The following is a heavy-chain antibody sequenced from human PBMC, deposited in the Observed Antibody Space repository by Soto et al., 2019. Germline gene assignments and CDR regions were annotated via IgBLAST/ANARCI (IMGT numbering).Heavy chain of an antibody. CDR2: IYYSGST. J-gene: IGHJ4*02. CDR3: AIHVRGPSRYFDY. V-gene: IGHV4-39*01. Sequence: PSETLSLTCTVSGGSISSSSYYWGWIRQPPGKGLEWIGCIYYSGSTYDNSSLKSRVTISVDTTKNQYSLKLSSVTAANTAVYYWAIHVRGPSRYFDYWGQGTLVTVSS. CDR1: GGSISSSSYY.